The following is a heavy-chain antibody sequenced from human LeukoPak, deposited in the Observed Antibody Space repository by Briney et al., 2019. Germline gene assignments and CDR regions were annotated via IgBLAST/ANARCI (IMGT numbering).Heavy chain of an antibody. V-gene: IGHV3-23*01. CDR3: AGRGSGSYFDF. Sequence: GGSLRPSCAASGFTFSSYSMNWVRQAPGKGLEWVSASGSGSSTYYADSVKGRFTISRDNSKNTLYLQMNSLRAEDTAVYYCAGRGSGSYFDFWGQGTLVTVSS. J-gene: IGHJ4*02. CDR1: GFTFSSYS. CDR2: SGSGSST. D-gene: IGHD3-10*01.